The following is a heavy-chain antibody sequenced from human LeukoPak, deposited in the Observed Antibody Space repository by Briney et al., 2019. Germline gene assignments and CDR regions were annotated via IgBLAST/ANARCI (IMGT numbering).Heavy chain of an antibody. CDR2: ISFDGTNK. V-gene: IGHV3-30*03. Sequence: GGSLRLSCAASGFTFSSYGMHWVRQAPGKGLEWVAVISFDGTNKFYADSVKGRFTISTKKTVYLQMNSLRAEDTAVYYCAREAQEYYGSVDVWGKGTTVTISS. J-gene: IGHJ6*04. D-gene: IGHD3-10*01. CDR3: AREAQEYYGSVDV. CDR1: GFTFSSYG.